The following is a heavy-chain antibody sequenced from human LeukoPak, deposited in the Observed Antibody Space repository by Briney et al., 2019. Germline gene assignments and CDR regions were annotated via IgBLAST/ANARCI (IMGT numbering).Heavy chain of an antibody. CDR1: GFTFEDYG. Sequence: GGSLRLSCAASGFTFEDYGMSWVRQAPGKGLEWVSGINWNGDRKGHADSVKGRFTISRDSAKTSLYIQMNSLRAEDTALYHCARASYYYDTSGLGAFDIWGQGTMVIVSS. CDR3: ARASYYYDTSGLGAFDI. V-gene: IGHV3-20*01. J-gene: IGHJ3*02. D-gene: IGHD3-22*01. CDR2: INWNGDRK.